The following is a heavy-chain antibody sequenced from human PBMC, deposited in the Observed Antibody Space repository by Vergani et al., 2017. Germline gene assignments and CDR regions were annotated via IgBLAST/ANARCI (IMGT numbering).Heavy chain of an antibody. CDR1: GYSFTSYW. V-gene: IGHV5-10-1*03. CDR3: ARGGLQLWGYYYYGMDV. J-gene: IGHJ6*02. Sequence: EVQLVQSGAEVKTPGESLRISCKGSGYSFTSYWISWVRQMPGKGLEWMGRIDPSDSYTNYSPSFQGHVTISADKSISTAYLQWSSLKASDTAMYYCARGGLQLWGYYYYGMDVWGQGTTVTVSS. D-gene: IGHD5-18*01. CDR2: IDPSDSYT.